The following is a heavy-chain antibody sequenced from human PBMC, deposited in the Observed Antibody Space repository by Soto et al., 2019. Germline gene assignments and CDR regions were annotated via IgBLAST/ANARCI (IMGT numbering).Heavy chain of an antibody. J-gene: IGHJ5*02. D-gene: IGHD2-2*01. CDR3: AIAAYCSGATCYSGYNWFDP. Sequence: ASVKVSCKVSGYTLSELSIHWVRQTPGKGLEWMGGFDSENDETSYAQKFQGRVTLTEDTSTDTAYLELSSLRSEDTAIYYCAIAAYCSGATCYSGYNWFDPWGQGTQVTV. CDR1: GYTLSELS. V-gene: IGHV1-24*01. CDR2: FDSENDET.